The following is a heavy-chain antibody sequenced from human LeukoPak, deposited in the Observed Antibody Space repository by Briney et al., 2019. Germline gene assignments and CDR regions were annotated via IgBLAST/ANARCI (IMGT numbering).Heavy chain of an antibody. J-gene: IGHJ4*02. V-gene: IGHV3-73*01. Sequence: PGGSLRLSCAASGFTFSSYAMSWVRQAAGKGLEWVGRIRSKTYSYATEYAASVKGRFTISRDDSKNMAYLQMTSLKTEDTAVYYCFTVDTTMVYYWGQGTLVTVSS. CDR1: GFTFSSYA. CDR3: FTVDTTMVYY. CDR2: IRSKTYSYAT. D-gene: IGHD5-18*01.